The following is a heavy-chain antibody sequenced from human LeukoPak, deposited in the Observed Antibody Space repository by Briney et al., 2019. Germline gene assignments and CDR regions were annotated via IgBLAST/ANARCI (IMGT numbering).Heavy chain of an antibody. Sequence: PGGSLRLSCAASGFTFSSHSMNWVRQAPGKGLEWVSSISSSSSYIYYADSVKGRFTISRDNAKNSLYLQMNSLGAEDTAVYYCARGNGYCSGGFCYNYFDYWGQGTLVTVSS. D-gene: IGHD2-15*01. CDR1: GFTFSSHS. J-gene: IGHJ4*02. CDR3: ARGNGYCSGGFCYNYFDY. V-gene: IGHV3-21*01. CDR2: ISSSSSYI.